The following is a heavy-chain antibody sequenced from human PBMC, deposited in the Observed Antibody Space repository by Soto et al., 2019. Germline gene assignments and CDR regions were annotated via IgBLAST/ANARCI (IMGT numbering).Heavy chain of an antibody. CDR2: SYYGGST. V-gene: IGHV4-30-4*01. Sequence: QVQLQESGPGLVKPSQTLSLTCTVSGASISRGNSYLTWIRQPPGKGLEWLGYSYYGGSTSSNPSLQSRVAISGDTYKAQFSLRLYSLTAADTAAYFCARDVGAAYYGSWRPFDNWGHGALVTVSS. J-gene: IGHJ4*01. CDR3: ARDVGAAYYGSWRPFDN. CDR1: GASISRGNSY. D-gene: IGHD3-10*01.